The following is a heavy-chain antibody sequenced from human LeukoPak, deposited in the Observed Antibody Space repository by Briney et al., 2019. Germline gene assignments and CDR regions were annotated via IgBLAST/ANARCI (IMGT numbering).Heavy chain of an antibody. Sequence: ASVKVSCKASGYTFTGYYFHWVRQAPGQGLEWMGWINPNTAGTNYAQKFLGGVTLTWDTSISTAYMELSRLTSDDTAVYYCATSAGDYRAGHYYYMGVWGKGTSVTVSS. CDR3: ATSAGDYRAGHYYYMGV. D-gene: IGHD4-11*01. V-gene: IGHV1-2*02. CDR2: INPNTAGT. J-gene: IGHJ6*03. CDR1: GYTFTGYY.